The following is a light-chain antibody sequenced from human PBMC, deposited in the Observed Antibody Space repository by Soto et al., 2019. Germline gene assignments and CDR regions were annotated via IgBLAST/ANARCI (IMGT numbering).Light chain of an antibody. Sequence: QSVLTQTPSVSGAPGQRVTISCTGSSSNIGAGYDVHWYQQLPGTDPKLLIYGNSNRPSGVPDRFSGSKSGTSASLAITGLQAEDEADYYCQSYDSSLSGWVFGGGTKLTVL. CDR2: GNS. CDR1: SSNIGAGYD. CDR3: QSYDSSLSGWV. V-gene: IGLV1-40*01. J-gene: IGLJ3*02.